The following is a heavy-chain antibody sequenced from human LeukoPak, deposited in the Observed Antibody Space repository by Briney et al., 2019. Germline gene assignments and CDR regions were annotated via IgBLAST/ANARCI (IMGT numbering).Heavy chain of an antibody. V-gene: IGHV4-59*01. CDR2: IYYSGST. CDR1: GGSISSYY. Sequence: SETLSLTCTVSGGSISSYYWSWIRQPPGKGLEWIGYIYYSGSTNYNPSLKSRVTISVDTSKNQFSLKLSSVTAADTAVYYCARDLCGGDCYDSLARVGNYYYGMDVWGQGTTVTVSS. J-gene: IGHJ6*02. D-gene: IGHD2-21*02. CDR3: ARDLCGGDCYDSLARVGNYYYGMDV.